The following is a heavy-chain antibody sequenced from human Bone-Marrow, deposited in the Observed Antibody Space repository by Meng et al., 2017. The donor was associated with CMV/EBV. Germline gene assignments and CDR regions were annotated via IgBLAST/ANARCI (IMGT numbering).Heavy chain of an antibody. J-gene: IGHJ5*02. D-gene: IGHD3-3*01. V-gene: IGHV4-61*01. Sequence: SETLSLTCTVSGGSVSSGSYYWSWIRQPPGKGLEWIGYIYYSGSTNYNPSLKSRVTISVDTSKNQFSLKLSSVTAADTAVYYCARFYDFWSGYYWGWLDPWGQGTLVTVYS. CDR2: IYYSGST. CDR1: GGSVSSGSYY. CDR3: ARFYDFWSGYYWGWLDP.